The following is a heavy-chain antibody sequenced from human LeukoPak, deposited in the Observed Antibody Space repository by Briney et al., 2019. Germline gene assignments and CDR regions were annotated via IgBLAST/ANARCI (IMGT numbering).Heavy chain of an antibody. J-gene: IGHJ4*02. Sequence: SQTLSLTCAISGDSVSSNSAAWNWIRQSPSRGLEWLGRTYYRSKWSNDYAVSVKSRITINPDTSNNQFSLQLSSLTPEDTAVYYCARDHWNYEIYYFDYWGQGTLVTVSS. V-gene: IGHV6-1*01. CDR2: TYYRSKWSN. CDR1: GDSVSSNSAA. CDR3: ARDHWNYEIYYFDY. D-gene: IGHD1-7*01.